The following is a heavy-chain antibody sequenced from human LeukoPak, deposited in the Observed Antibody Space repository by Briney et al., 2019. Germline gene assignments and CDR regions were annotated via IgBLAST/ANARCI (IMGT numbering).Heavy chain of an antibody. D-gene: IGHD5-18*01. CDR2: ISGSGGST. J-gene: IGHJ4*02. CDR1: GFTFSSYA. V-gene: IGHV3-23*01. CDR3: AKEVHGYSYGEFDY. Sequence: PGGSLRLSCAASGFTFSSYAMSWVRQAPGKGLEWVSAISGSGGSTYYADSVKGRFTISRDNSKNTLYLQMNSMRAADTAVYYCAKEVHGYSYGEFDYWGQGTLVTVSS.